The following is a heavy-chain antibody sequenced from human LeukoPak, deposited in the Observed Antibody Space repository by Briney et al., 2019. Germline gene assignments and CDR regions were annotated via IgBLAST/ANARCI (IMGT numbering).Heavy chain of an antibody. Sequence: TPGEPLHISSKSSGYSFTYYWIGWVRQKPGKGLEWMGIIRADSQITYSPSFQGQVTFSADRSKDTAYLWCSSLKASDTAMYCSAGRGGIPLYDYCGQGTLVTVSP. J-gene: IGHJ4*02. CDR3: AGRGGIPLYDY. CDR1: GYSFTYYW. D-gene: IGHD1-14*01. CDR2: IRADSQI. V-gene: IGHV5-51*01.